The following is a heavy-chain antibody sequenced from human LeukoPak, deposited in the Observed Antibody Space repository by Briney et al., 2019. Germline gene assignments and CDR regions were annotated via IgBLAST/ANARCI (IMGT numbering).Heavy chain of an antibody. V-gene: IGHV3-21*01. J-gene: IGHJ4*02. CDR1: GFTFSRYA. D-gene: IGHD3-16*01. CDR3: ARDLGGPDY. CDR2: ISSDTPNK. Sequence: GGSLRLSCATSGFTFSRYAMNWIRQAPGKGLEWVSFISSDTPNKNYADSVKGRFTISRDNAKNSVYLQLNSLRAEDTAVYYCARDLGGPDYWGQGTLVTVSS.